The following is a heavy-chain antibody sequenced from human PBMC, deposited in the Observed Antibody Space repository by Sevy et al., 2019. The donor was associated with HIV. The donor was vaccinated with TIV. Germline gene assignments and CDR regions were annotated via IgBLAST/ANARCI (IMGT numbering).Heavy chain of an antibody. V-gene: IGHV3-48*02. D-gene: IGHD5-18*01. J-gene: IGHJ4*02. CDR2: ISSSSRTI. CDR1: GLTFSSDS. CDR3: ARDVDTLFVRSFDS. Sequence: GGSLRLSCVVSGLTFSSDSMNWVRQAPGKGLEWLAYISSSSRTISYADSVEGRFTISRDNDKKSVFLQMNNLRDEDSATYYCARDVDTLFVRSFDSWGQGTLVTVSS.